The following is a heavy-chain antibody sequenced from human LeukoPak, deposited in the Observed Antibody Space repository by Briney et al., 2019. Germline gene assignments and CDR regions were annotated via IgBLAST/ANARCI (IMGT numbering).Heavy chain of an antibody. J-gene: IGHJ5*02. V-gene: IGHV1-69*05. CDR1: GYTFTSYG. Sequence: GASVKVSCKASGYTFTSYGISWVRQAPGQGLDWMGGIIPILGTANYAQKFQGRVTITTDESTTTVYMELSSLRSEDTAVYYCAREPTIGYCGRDSCNFSGWFDPWGQGTLVTVSS. CDR3: AREPTIGYCGRDSCNFSGWFDP. D-gene: IGHD2-21*02. CDR2: IIPILGTA.